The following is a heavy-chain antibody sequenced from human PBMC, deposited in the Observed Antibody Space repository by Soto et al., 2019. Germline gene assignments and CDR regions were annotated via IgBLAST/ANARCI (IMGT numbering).Heavy chain of an antibody. CDR3: TTVVGATREDYYYYYGMDV. Sequence: GGSLRLSCAASGFTFSNAWMSWVRQAPRKGLEWVGRIKSKTDGGTTDYAAPVKGRFTISRDDSKNTLYLQMNSLKTEDTAVYYCTTVVGATREDYYYYYGMDVWGQGTTVTVSS. CDR2: IKSKTDGGTT. CDR1: GFTFSNAW. D-gene: IGHD1-26*01. J-gene: IGHJ6*02. V-gene: IGHV3-15*01.